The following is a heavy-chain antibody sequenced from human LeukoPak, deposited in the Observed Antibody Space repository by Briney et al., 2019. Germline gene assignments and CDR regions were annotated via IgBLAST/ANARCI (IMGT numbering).Heavy chain of an antibody. D-gene: IGHD3-10*01. J-gene: IGHJ6*03. CDR2: IRYDGSNK. CDR3: ARAAMVRGVTTSYYYYYMDV. V-gene: IGHV3-30*02. CDR1: GFTFSSYG. Sequence: GGSLRLSCAASGFTFSSYGMHWVRQAPGKGLGWVAFIRYDGSNKYYADSVKGRFTISRDNSKNTLYLQMNSLRAEDTAVYYCARAAMVRGVTTSYYYYYMDVWGKGTTVTVSS.